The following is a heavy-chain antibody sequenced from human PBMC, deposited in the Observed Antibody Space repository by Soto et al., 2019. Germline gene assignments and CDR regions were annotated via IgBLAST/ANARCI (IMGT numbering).Heavy chain of an antibody. CDR2: IIPILGIA. D-gene: IGHD2-15*01. CDR1: GGTFSSYT. Sequence: SVKVSCKASGGTFSSYTISWVRQALGQGLEWMGRIIPILGIANYAQKFQGRVTITADKSTSTAYMELSSLRSEDTAVYYCARESYCSGGSCDGSYWGQGTLVTVSS. J-gene: IGHJ4*02. CDR3: ARESYCSGGSCDGSY. V-gene: IGHV1-69*04.